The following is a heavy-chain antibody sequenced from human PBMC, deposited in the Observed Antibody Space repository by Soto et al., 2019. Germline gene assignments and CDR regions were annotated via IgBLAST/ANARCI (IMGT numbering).Heavy chain of an antibody. CDR2: IGAAGDP. Sequence: GGSLRLSCAASGFTFSSYDMHWVRQTAGKSLELVSSIGAAGDPHYSDSVKGRFTISRENARNSLYLQMNSLRAGDTAVYYCAREIVTPGHWYFDVWGRGTLVTVSS. J-gene: IGHJ2*01. CDR1: GFTFSSYD. CDR3: AREIVTPGHWYFDV. D-gene: IGHD2-2*01. V-gene: IGHV3-13*05.